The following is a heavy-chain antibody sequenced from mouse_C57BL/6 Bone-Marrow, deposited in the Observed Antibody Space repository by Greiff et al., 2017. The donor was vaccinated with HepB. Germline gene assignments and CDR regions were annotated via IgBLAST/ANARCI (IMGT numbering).Heavy chain of an antibody. CDR3: ARTTVVATYYYAMDY. V-gene: IGHV1-39*01. J-gene: IGHJ4*01. Sequence: VQLQQSGPELVKPGASVKISCKASGYSFTDYNMNWVKQSNGKSLEWIGVINPNYGTTSYNQKFKGKATLTVDQFSSTAYMQLNSLTSEDSAVYYCARTTVVATYYYAMDYWGQGTSVTVSS. CDR1: GYSFTDYN. D-gene: IGHD1-1*01. CDR2: INPNYGTT.